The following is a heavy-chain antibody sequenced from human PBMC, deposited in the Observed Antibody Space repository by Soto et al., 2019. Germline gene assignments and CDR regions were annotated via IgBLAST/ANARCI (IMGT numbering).Heavy chain of an antibody. Sequence: EVQLVESGGGLAQPGGSLRLSCAASGFTSGFIFSSYSMNWVRQAPGKGLEWVSSISSSGNYIFYADSVKGRFTISRDNAKNSLSLQMNSLRAEDTAVYYCARGDWFDPWGQGTLVTVSS. CDR1: GFTSGFIFSSYS. CDR3: ARGDWFDP. J-gene: IGHJ5*02. CDR2: ISSSGNYI. V-gene: IGHV3-21*01.